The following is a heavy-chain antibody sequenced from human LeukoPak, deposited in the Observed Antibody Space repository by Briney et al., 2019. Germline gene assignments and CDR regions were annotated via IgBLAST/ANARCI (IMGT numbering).Heavy chain of an antibody. CDR1: GGSFSGYY. CDR3: ARVTAYSSFDP. J-gene: IGHJ5*02. Sequence: PSETLSLTCAVYGGSFSGYYWSWIRQPPGKGLEWIGEINHSGSTNYNPSLKSRVTISVDTSKNQFSLKLSSVTAADTAVYYCARVTAYSSFDPWGQGTLVTVSS. D-gene: IGHD6-13*01. V-gene: IGHV4-34*01. CDR2: INHSGST.